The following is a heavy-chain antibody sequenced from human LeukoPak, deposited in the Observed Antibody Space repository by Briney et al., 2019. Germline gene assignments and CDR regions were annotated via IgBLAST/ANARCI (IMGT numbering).Heavy chain of an antibody. CDR2: ISSSSSYI. Sequence: KPGGSLRLSCAASGFTFSSYSMNWVRQAPGKGLEWVSSISSSSSYIYYADSVKGRFTISRDNAKNSLYLQMNSLRAEDTAVHYCAREPIAARYDAFDIWGQGTMVTVSS. V-gene: IGHV3-21*01. CDR1: GFTFSSYS. J-gene: IGHJ3*02. CDR3: AREPIAARYDAFDI. D-gene: IGHD6-6*01.